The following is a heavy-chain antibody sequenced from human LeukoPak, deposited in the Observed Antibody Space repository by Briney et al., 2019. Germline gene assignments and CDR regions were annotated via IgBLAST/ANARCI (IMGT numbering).Heavy chain of an antibody. D-gene: IGHD7-27*01. CDR2: VNPNNGDA. Sequence: ASVKVSCKASGYSFTNYDINWVRQAAGQGLEWMGWVNPNNGDAGFSQKFQGRVTLASNTSLTTAYMELTSLTSEDTAVYYCARGLGTYWGKDFLNWFDPWGQGTLVTVSS. J-gene: IGHJ5*02. V-gene: IGHV1-8*02. CDR3: ARGLGTYWGKDFLNWFDP. CDR1: GYSFTNYD.